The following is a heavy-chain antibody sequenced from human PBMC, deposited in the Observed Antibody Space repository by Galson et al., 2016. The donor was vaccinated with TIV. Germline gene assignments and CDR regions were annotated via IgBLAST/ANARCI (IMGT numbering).Heavy chain of an antibody. V-gene: IGHV4-61*02. Sequence: TLSLTCSVSGDSISSSIYFWSWIRQPAGKGLEWTGRIYSSGTTNYNPSLKSRVAISVDTSRNQFSLKLSSVTAADTAVYYCARASSSGWDNGDDAFDKWGQGTMVTVSS. D-gene: IGHD6-19*01. CDR1: GDSISSSIYF. CDR2: IYSSGTT. CDR3: ARASSSGWDNGDDAFDK. J-gene: IGHJ3*02.